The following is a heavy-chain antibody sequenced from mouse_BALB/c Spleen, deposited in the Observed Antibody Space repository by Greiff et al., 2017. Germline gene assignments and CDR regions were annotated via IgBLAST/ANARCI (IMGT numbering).Heavy chain of an antibody. Sequence: EVMLVESGGGLVQPGGSRKLSCAASGFTFSSFGMHWVRQAPEKGLEWVAYISSGSSTIYYADTVKGRFTISRDNPKNTLFLQMTSLRSEDTAMYYCAKGYGNYENFDYWGQGTTLTVSS. CDR3: AKGYGNYENFDY. V-gene: IGHV5-17*02. D-gene: IGHD2-1*01. CDR1: GFTFSSFG. J-gene: IGHJ2*01. CDR2: ISSGSSTI.